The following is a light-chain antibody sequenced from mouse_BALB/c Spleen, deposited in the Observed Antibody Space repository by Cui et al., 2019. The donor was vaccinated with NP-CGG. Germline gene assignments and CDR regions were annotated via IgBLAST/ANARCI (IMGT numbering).Light chain of an antibody. CDR1: TGAVATSHY. V-gene: IGLV1*01. CDR3: ALWYSNHWV. J-gene: IGLJ1*01. CDR2: GTN. Sequence: QAVATQESALTTSPGETVTLTCLSSTGAVATSHYANWVQEKPDHLFTGLIGGTNNRAPGVPARFSGSLIGDKAALTITGAQTEDEAIYFCALWYSNHWVFGGGTKLTVL.